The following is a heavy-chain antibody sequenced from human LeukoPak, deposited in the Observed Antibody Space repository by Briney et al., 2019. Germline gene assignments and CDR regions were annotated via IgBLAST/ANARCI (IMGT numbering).Heavy chain of an antibody. J-gene: IGHJ2*01. V-gene: IGHV4-30-2*01. D-gene: IGHD2-2*01. CDR1: GGSISSGGYS. CDR2: INHSGST. Sequence: SETLSLTCAVSGGSISSGGYSWSWIRQPPGKGLEWIGEINHSGSTNYNPSLKSRVTISVDTSKNQFSLKLSSVTAADTAVYYCARETRFRYCSSTSCYQWYFDLWGRGTLVTVSS. CDR3: ARETRFRYCSSTSCYQWYFDL.